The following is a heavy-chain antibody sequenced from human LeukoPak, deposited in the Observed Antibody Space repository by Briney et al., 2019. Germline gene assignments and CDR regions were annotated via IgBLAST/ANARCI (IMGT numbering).Heavy chain of an antibody. CDR2: IHYSGST. V-gene: IGHV4-39*01. CDR3: ARGSNYYDSSGYDPHFDY. Sequence: SETLSLTCSVSGGSISSSSYYWGWIRQPPGKGLEWIGSIHYSGSTYYNTSLKSRVTISVDTSKNQFSLKLSSVTAADTAVYYCARGSNYYDSSGYDPHFDYWGQGTLVTVSS. D-gene: IGHD3-22*01. CDR1: GGSISSSSYY. J-gene: IGHJ4*02.